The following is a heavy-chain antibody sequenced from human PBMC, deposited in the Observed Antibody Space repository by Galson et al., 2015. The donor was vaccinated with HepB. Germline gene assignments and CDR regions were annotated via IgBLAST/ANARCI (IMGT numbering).Heavy chain of an antibody. V-gene: IGHV3-7*03. CDR2: IKQDASAK. CDR1: GFSFSGSW. Sequence: SLRLSCAASGFSFSGSWMSWVRQAPGKGLEWVANIKQDASAKYYVDSVKGRFAIPRDNAKTSLYLQMNSLGAEDTAVYYCARGPRYGAFDIWGQGTMVTVSS. D-gene: IGHD4-17*01. J-gene: IGHJ3*02. CDR3: ARGPRYGAFDI.